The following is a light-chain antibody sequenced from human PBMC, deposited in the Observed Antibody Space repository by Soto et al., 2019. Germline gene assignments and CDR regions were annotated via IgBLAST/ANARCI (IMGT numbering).Light chain of an antibody. J-gene: IGLJ1*01. CDR2: EVT. Sequence: QSVLTQPASVSGSPGQSITISCTGTSSEVGGYNYVSWYQQHPGKAPKIIIYEVTNRPSGVSNRFSGSKSGNTASLTISGLQAEDDADYYCSSFTSRFTFNYIFGTGTKVTVL. CDR1: SSEVGGYNY. CDR3: SSFTSRFTFNYI. V-gene: IGLV2-14*01.